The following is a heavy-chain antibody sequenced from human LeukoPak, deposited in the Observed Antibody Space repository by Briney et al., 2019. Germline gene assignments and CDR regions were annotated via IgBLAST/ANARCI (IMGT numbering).Heavy chain of an antibody. CDR2: IYPGDSDT. J-gene: IGHJ4*02. CDR3: ARSFRSTWYPHLDY. CDR1: GYDFTTHW. D-gene: IGHD6-13*01. V-gene: IGHV5-51*01. Sequence: GESLKISCKVSGYDFTTHWIGWVRQMPGKGLEWMGIIYPGDSDTKYGPSFQGQVTFSVDKSSSSVYLQWSSLKASYTAIYYCARSFRSTWYPHLDYWGQGTLVTVSS.